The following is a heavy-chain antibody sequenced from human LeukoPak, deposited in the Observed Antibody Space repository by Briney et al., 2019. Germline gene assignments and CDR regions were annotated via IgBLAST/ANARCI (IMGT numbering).Heavy chain of an antibody. D-gene: IGHD2-2*01. CDR1: GFTFRTYW. V-gene: IGHV3-74*01. CDR3: ARDEAYQLLL. Sequence: GGSLRLSCAASGFTFRTYWMHWVRQAPGKGLVRVSRINGDGSSTNYADSVKGRFTISRDNGKNMVYLQMNSLRDEDTAVYYCARDEAYQLLLWGQGTLVTVSS. J-gene: IGHJ4*02. CDR2: INGDGSST.